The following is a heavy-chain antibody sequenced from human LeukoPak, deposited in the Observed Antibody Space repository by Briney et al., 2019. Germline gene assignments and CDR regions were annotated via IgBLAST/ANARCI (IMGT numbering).Heavy chain of an antibody. CDR2: IWYDGSNK. V-gene: IGHV3-33*01. D-gene: IGHD6-6*01. CDR3: ARDRSSSSSYFDY. Sequence: GRSLRLSCAASGFTFSSYGMHWVRQAPGKGLEWVAVIWYDGSNKYYADSVKGRFTISRDNSKNTLYLQMNSLRAEDTAVYYCARDRSSSSSYFDYWAQGTLVTVSS. CDR1: GFTFSSYG. J-gene: IGHJ4*02.